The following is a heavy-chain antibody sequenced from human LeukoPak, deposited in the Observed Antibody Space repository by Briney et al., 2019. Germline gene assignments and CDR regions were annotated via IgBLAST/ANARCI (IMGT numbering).Heavy chain of an antibody. D-gene: IGHD5-18*01. CDR2: IYYSGST. J-gene: IGHJ4*02. V-gene: IGHV4-59*01. CDR1: GGSISSYY. Sequence: PSETLSLTCTLSGGSISSYYWSWIRQPPGKGLKWIGYIYYSGSTNYNPSLKSRVTISVDTSKNQFSLKLSSVTAADTAVYYCARGPYSYGFIDYWGQGTLVTVSS. CDR3: ARGPYSYGFIDY.